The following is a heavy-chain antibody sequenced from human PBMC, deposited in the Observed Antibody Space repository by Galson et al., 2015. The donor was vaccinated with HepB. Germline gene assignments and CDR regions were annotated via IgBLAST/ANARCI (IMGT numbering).Heavy chain of an antibody. CDR3: GKERVTRLTTRGESFDH. CDR2: ISLNGGNT. Sequence: SLRLSCAASGFTFNSYAMTWVRPAPGKGLEWVSAISLNGGNTFYAASVKGRFTVSRDNSRNTLYRQMNSLRAEDTALEYWGKERVTRLTTRGESFDHWGQGTLGTGSA. V-gene: IGHV3-23*01. CDR1: GFTFNSYA. J-gene: IGHJ4*02. D-gene: IGHD3-10*01.